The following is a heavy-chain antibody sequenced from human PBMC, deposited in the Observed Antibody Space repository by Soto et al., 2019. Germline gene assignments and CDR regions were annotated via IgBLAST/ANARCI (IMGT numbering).Heavy chain of an antibody. J-gene: IGHJ4*02. V-gene: IGHV3-74*01. CDR3: TRGPRSTSTGTGAD. Sequence: GGSLRLSCAASGFTFSMYWMHWVRQVPGKRPEWVSRINDDGSSTNYADSVKGRFTISRDNAKNTLYLHMNDLRAEDTAVYYCTRGPRSTSTGTGADWGQGTLVTVSS. CDR1: GFTFSMYW. D-gene: IGHD1-1*01. CDR2: INDDGSST.